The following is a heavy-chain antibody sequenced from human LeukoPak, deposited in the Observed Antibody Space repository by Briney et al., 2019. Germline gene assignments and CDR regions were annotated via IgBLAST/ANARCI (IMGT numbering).Heavy chain of an antibody. CDR1: GGSFSDYY. D-gene: IGHD2-8*01. CDR3: ARGHRYCTNGICYKRTPSYYYYHMDV. J-gene: IGHJ6*03. V-gene: IGHV4-34*01. CDR2: MYHSGST. Sequence: SETLSLTCAVYGGSFSDYYWNWIRQPPGKGLEWIGEMYHSGSTNYNPSLKSRVSISVDTSKNQFSLKLSSVTAADTAVYYCARGHRYCTNGICYKRTPSYYYYHMDVWGKGTTVTASS.